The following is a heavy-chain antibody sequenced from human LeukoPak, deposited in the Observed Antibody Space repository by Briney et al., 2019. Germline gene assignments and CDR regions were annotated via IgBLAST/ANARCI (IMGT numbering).Heavy chain of an antibody. Sequence: PGGSLRLSCAASGFTFSSCAMSWVCHAPGKGLDWVSAISVSGGGTYYADSVKGRCAISRDNSTNTLYLQMNSLRAEDTAVYYCAKDGTYYYGSGSYRTHNRFDPWGQGTLVTVSS. CDR1: GFTFSSCA. D-gene: IGHD3-10*01. J-gene: IGHJ5*02. CDR2: ISVSGGGT. V-gene: IGHV3-23*01. CDR3: AKDGTYYYGSGSYRTHNRFDP.